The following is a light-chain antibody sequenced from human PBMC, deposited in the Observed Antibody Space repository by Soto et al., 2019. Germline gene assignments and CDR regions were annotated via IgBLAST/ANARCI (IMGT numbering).Light chain of an antibody. CDR1: SSDVGGYNY. V-gene: IGLV2-8*01. J-gene: IGLJ2*01. CDR3: SSYAVSNKRGV. CDR2: EVS. Sequence: QSALTQPPSASGSPGQSVTISCTGTSSDVGGYNYVSWYQQHPGKAPKLMIYEVSTRPSGVPDRFSGSKSVNTASLTVSGLQAEDEADYYCSSYAVSNKRGVFVGGTKLTVL.